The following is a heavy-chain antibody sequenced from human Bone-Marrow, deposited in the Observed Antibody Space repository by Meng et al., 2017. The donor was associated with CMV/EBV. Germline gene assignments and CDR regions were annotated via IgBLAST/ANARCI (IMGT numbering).Heavy chain of an antibody. CDR1: GDHVSSNNAA. Sequence: SQTLSLTCAISGDHVSSNNAAWNWIRQSPSRGLEWLGRTYYRAKWYSDHAISVKGRITINPDTSKNQVSMHLTSVTPEDTAVYYCARDGSGWYYFDYWGQGTPVTASS. J-gene: IGHJ4*02. V-gene: IGHV6-1*01. CDR3: ARDGSGWYYFDY. CDR2: TYYRAKWYS. D-gene: IGHD6-19*01.